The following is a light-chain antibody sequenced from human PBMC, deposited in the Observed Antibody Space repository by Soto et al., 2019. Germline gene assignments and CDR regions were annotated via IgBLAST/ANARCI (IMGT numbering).Light chain of an antibody. J-gene: IGKJ3*01. Sequence: EIVLTQSPGTLSLSPGERATISCRASQRVSSSYLAWYQQKPGQAPGLLIYGASSRATGIPERFSGSGSGTDFTLTISRLEPENFAVYYCQQYGSPPPRFIFGPGTKVDI. CDR3: QQYGSPPPRFI. CDR1: QRVSSSY. CDR2: GAS. V-gene: IGKV3-20*01.